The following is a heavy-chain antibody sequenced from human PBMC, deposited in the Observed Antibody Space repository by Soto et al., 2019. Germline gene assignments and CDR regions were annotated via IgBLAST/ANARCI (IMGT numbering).Heavy chain of an antibody. CDR3: AKEGYYMDV. CDR2: ISYDGSNK. V-gene: IGHV3-30*18. CDR1: GFTFSSYG. Sequence: QVQLVESGGGVVQPGRSLRLSCAASGFTFSSYGMHWVRQAPGKGLEWVAVISYDGSNKYYADSVKGRFTISRDNSKNTLSLQMNSLRAEDTAVYYCAKEGYYMDVWGKGTTVTVSS. J-gene: IGHJ6*03.